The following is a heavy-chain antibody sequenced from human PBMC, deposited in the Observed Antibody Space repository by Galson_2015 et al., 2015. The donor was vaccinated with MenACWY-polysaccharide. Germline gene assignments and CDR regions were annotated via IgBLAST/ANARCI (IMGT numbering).Heavy chain of an antibody. Sequence: PLSLTCPVSVDSITSGGYFWRWLRRHPGKGLEWIASISYDGGTYYNPSLKSRVTISADTPNNQFSLKLSSVTAADTAVYYCARGGRAVSNRNWLDTWGQGTLVTVSS. CDR1: VDSITSGGYF. J-gene: IGHJ5*02. V-gene: IGHV4-31*03. CDR3: ARGGRAVSNRNWLDT. CDR2: ISYDGGT. D-gene: IGHD3-16*01.